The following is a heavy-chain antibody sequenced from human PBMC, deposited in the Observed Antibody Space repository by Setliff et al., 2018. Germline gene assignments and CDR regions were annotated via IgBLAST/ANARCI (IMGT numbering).Heavy chain of an antibody. V-gene: IGHV4-31*03. CDR1: GASISSDGYY. D-gene: IGHD6-19*01. J-gene: IGHJ2*01. Sequence: PSETLSLTCSVSGASISSDGYYWSWIRQYPGKGLEWIGYIYYSGSTYYNPSLKSRVTISLDTSENQCFLELTSVTAADTAVYYCARSRTIAVKGGVFAVWGRGTLVTVSS. CDR3: ARSRTIAVKGGVFAV. CDR2: IYYSGST.